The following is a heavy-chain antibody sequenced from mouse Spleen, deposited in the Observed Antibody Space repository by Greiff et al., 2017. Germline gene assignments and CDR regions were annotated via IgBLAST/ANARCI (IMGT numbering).Heavy chain of an antibody. Sequence: VQLQQSGPELVKPGASVKLSCKASGYTFTSYDINWVKQRPGQGLEWIGWIYPRDGSTKYNEKFKGKATLTVDTSSSTAYMELHSLTSEDSAVYFCARSYYRYPYAMDYWGQGTSVTVSS. CDR1: GYTFTSYD. CDR3: ARSYYRYPYAMDY. V-gene: IGHV1-85*01. D-gene: IGHD2-14*01. CDR2: IYPRDGST. J-gene: IGHJ4*01.